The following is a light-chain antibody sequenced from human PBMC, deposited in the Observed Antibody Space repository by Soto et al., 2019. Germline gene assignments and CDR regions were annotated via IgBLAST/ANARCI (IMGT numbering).Light chain of an antibody. J-gene: IGKJ1*01. CDR2: GAS. V-gene: IGKV3-15*01. CDR1: QSVNIN. CDR3: RQYNKWPRT. Sequence: EIVMTQSPATLSVSPWERATLSCRASQSVNINLAWYQQKPGQAPRLLIFGASSRANGIPARFSGSGSGTEFTLTISNLQTEDFAVYYCRQYNKWPRTFGQGTKVDIK.